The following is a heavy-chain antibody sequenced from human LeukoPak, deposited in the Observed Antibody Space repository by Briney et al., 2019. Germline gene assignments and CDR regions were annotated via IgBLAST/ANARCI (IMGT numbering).Heavy chain of an antibody. Sequence: GGSLRLSCAASGFTFSSYAMHWVRQAPGKGLEWVAVISYDGSNKYYADSVKGRFTISRDNSKNKLYLQMNGLRAEDTAVYYCAKNSAGTTLDYWGQGTLVTVSS. CDR3: AKNSAGTTLDY. CDR2: ISYDGSNK. V-gene: IGHV3-30-3*02. J-gene: IGHJ4*02. CDR1: GFTFSSYA. D-gene: IGHD1-1*01.